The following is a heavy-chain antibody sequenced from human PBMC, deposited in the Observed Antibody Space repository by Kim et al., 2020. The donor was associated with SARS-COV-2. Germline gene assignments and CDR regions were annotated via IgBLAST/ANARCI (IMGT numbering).Heavy chain of an antibody. J-gene: IGHJ5*02. Sequence: ASVKVSCKAFGYTFTVYYIHWVRQAPGQGLEWMGRINSNTGVANYAQKFQGRVTMTRDTSITTAYLEVASDDTVVYYCARGRFGGKDFNYFDPWGQGTLVTVSS. V-gene: IGHV1-2*05. CDR2: INSNTGVA. CDR1: GYTFTVYY. D-gene: IGHD4-4*01. CDR3: ARGRFGGKDFNYFDP.